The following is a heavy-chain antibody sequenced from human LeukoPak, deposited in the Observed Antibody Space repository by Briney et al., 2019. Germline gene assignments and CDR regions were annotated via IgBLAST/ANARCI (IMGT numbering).Heavy chain of an antibody. CDR3: AREGNGLLSKDFDY. CDR2: IGPHSSAT. V-gene: IGHV1-2*02. J-gene: IGHJ4*02. D-gene: IGHD2/OR15-2a*01. CDR1: GFTFTDYY. Sequence: EALVKVSCKSSGFTFTDYYIHWVRQAPGQGLEWMGYIGPHSSATSSPQEFQGRVTMTRDTSMSTAYMELTRLTSDDTAVYYCAREGNGLLSKDFDYWGQGTLVTVSS.